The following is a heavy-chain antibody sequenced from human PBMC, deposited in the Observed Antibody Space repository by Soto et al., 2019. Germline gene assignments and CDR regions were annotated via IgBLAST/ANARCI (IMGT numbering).Heavy chain of an antibody. Sequence: PSETLSLTCAVYGESFSDYYWTWLRQPPGKGLEWIGQINHSGSNDHNPSLKRRVTISVDTSKNQFSLKLSSVTAADTAVYYCARCVERVVVPDNWGQGTLVTVSS. CDR3: ARCVERVVVPDN. CDR2: INHSGSN. CDR1: GESFSDYY. D-gene: IGHD2-2*01. V-gene: IGHV4-34*01. J-gene: IGHJ4*02.